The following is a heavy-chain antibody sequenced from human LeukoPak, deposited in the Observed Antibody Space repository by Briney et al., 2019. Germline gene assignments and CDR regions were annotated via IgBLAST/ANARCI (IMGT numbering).Heavy chain of an antibody. D-gene: IGHD6-13*01. CDR2: IKQDASEE. Sequence: SGGSLRLSCAASGLTFSRDWMSWVRQPPGQGLEWVATIKQDASEEYYVDSVNGRFTISRDNAKNSLYLQMNSLRAEDTAVYYCARNNRGYSSSWYGYWGQGTLVTVSS. CDR3: ARNNRGYSSSWYGY. CDR1: GLTFSRDW. J-gene: IGHJ4*02. V-gene: IGHV3-7*01.